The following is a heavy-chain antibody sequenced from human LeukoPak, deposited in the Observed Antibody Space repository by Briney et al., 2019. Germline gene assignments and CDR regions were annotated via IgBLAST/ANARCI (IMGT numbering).Heavy chain of an antibody. D-gene: IGHD3-22*01. V-gene: IGHV1-2*02. J-gene: IGHJ3*02. CDR2: INPNSGGT. Sequence: ASVKVSCKASGYTFTGYYMHWVRQAPGQGLEWMGWINPNSGGTNYAQKFQGRVTMTGDTSISTAYMELSRLRSDDTAVYYCAREGSHYYDSSGPFDIWGQGTMVTVSS. CDR3: AREGSHYYDSSGPFDI. CDR1: GYTFTGYY.